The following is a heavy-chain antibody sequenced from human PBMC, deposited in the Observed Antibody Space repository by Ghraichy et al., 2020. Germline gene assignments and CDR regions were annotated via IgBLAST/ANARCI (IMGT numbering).Heavy chain of an antibody. D-gene: IGHD3-22*01. CDR3: AREYYFDSSGYYYSYHFGMDV. CDR2: IWYDGRKK. V-gene: IGHV3-33*08. Sequence: GGSLRLSCAASGFTFTSYSMNWVRQAPGKGLEWVAIIWYDGRKKYYADSLKGRFTVSSDTSKNTLYLEMNSLRAEDTAVYYCAREYYFDSSGYYYSYHFGMDVWGQGTTVTVSS. CDR1: GFTFTSYS. J-gene: IGHJ6*02.